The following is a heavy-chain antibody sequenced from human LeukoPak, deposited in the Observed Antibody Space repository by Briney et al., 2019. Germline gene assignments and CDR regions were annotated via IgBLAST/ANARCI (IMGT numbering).Heavy chain of an antibody. J-gene: IGHJ3*02. CDR1: GYTFTGYY. CDR2: INPNSGGT. CDR3: ARGNTMIGDDAFDI. Sequence: ASVKVSCKASGYTFTGYYMHLVREAPGQGLEWMGWINPNSGGTNYAQKFQGRVTMTRDTSISTAYMELSRLRSDDTAVYYCARGNTMIGDDAFDIWGQGTMITVSS. V-gene: IGHV1-2*02. D-gene: IGHD3-22*01.